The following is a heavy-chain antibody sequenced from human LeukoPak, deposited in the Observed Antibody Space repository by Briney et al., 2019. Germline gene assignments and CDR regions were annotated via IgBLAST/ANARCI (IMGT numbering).Heavy chain of an antibody. J-gene: IGHJ4*02. CDR1: GYTFTSYG. D-gene: IGHD3-16*02. Sequence: GASVKVSCKASGYTFTSYGISWVRQAPGQRLEWMGWISIYNVNTKYTQELQGRVTMTTDTSTSTAYMELRSLRSDDTAVYYCARLRLGELSFFDCWGQGALVTVSS. V-gene: IGHV1-18*01. CDR2: ISIYNVNT. CDR3: ARLRLGELSFFDC.